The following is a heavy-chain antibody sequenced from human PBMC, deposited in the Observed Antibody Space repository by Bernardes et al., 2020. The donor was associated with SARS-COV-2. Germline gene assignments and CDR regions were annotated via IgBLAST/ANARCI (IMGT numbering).Heavy chain of an antibody. CDR3: ARKVAEADRDGLDV. J-gene: IGHJ6*02. CDR1: GYTFTSYD. D-gene: IGHD6-19*01. Sequence: ASVKVSCKASGYTFTSYDINWVRQATGQGLEWMGWMNPNSGNTGYAQKFQGRVTMTRNTSISTAYMELSSLRSEDTAVYYCARKVAEADRDGLDVWGHGTTVIVSS. CDR2: MNPNSGNT. V-gene: IGHV1-8*01.